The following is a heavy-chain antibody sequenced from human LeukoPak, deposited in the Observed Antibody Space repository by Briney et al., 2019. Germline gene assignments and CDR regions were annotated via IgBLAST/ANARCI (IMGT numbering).Heavy chain of an antibody. D-gene: IGHD2-8*01. CDR3: ARAGGYCTNGVCLIYYYGMDV. CDR1: GFTFSSYE. J-gene: IGHJ6*02. Sequence: GGSLRLSCAASGFTFSSYEMNWVRQAPGKGLEWVSCISRSGSTIYYADSVKGRFTISRDNAKNSLYLQMNSLRGEDTAVYYWARAGGYCTNGVCLIYYYGMDVWGQGTTVTVSS. CDR2: ISRSGSTI. V-gene: IGHV3-48*03.